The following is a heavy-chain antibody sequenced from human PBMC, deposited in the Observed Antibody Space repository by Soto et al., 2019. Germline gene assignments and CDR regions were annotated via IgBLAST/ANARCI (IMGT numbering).Heavy chain of an antibody. CDR2: IKSEIDGGTT. CDR3: TTFFDVY. D-gene: IGHD3-3*01. J-gene: IGHJ4*02. Sequence: EVQLVESGGSLVKPGGSLRLSCAASGFTFSTTWMSWVRQAPGKGLEWVGHIKSEIDGGTTDYAAPVKGRFTISRDDSKNTLYLQMDSLKTEDTAVDYCTTFFDVYWGQGTLVTVSS. V-gene: IGHV3-15*01. CDR1: GFTFSTTW.